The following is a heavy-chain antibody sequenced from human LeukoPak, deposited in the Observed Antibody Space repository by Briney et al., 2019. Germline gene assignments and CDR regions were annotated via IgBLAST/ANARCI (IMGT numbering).Heavy chain of an antibody. V-gene: IGHV3-11*04. CDR2: ISSSGSTI. Sequence: GGSLGLSCAASGFTFSDYYMSWIRQAPGKGLEWVSYISSSGSTIYYADSVKGRFTISSDNAKNSLYLQMNSLRAEDTAVYYCVRDSLNEGGFDYWGQGTLVTVSS. J-gene: IGHJ4*02. CDR3: VRDSLNEGGFDY. D-gene: IGHD1-1*01. CDR1: GFTFSDYY.